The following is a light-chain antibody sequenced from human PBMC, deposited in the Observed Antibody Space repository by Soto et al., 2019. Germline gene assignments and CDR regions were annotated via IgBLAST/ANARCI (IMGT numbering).Light chain of an antibody. J-gene: IGKJ2*01. CDR2: GAS. CDR3: QQYDKWPHT. CDR1: QNLSRN. V-gene: IGKV3-15*01. Sequence: EMVMTQSPATLSVSPGERATLSCRASQNLSRNLAWYQQQPGQAPRLLIYGASNRANGIPARFSGSGSGTDFTLTISSLQSEDFAVYYCQQYDKWPHTFGQGTKLEIK.